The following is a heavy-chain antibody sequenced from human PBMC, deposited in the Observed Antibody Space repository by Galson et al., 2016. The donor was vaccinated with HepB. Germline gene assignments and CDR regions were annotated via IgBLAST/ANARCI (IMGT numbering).Heavy chain of an antibody. Sequence: SLRLSCAASGFTFSSYVMSWVRQAPGKGLEWVSAISGSGGSTYYADSVKVRFTISRDNFKNTVSLHMHSLRAEDTAVYYCTRGYGHRRFDSWGQGTLVSVSS. CDR2: ISGSGGST. CDR1: GFTFSSYV. V-gene: IGHV3-23*01. J-gene: IGHJ4*02. CDR3: TRGYGHRRFDS. D-gene: IGHD4-17*01.